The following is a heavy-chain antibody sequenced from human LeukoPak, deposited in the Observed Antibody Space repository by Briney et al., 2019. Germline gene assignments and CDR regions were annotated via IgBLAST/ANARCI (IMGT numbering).Heavy chain of an antibody. CDR1: GGSISSYY. V-gene: IGHV4-59*01. CDR2: IYYSGST. J-gene: IGHJ5*02. D-gene: IGHD3-10*01. Sequence: SETLSLTCTVSGGSISSYYWSWIRQPPGKGLEWIGYIYYSGSTNYNPSLKSRVTISVDTSKNQFSLKLSSVTAADTAIYYCASGGYYGSGNDFRFDPWGQGTLVTASS. CDR3: ASGGYYGSGNDFRFDP.